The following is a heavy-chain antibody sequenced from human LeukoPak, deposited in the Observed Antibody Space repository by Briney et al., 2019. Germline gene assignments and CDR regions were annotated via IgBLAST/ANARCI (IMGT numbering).Heavy chain of an antibody. J-gene: IGHJ4*02. Sequence: PGGSLRLSCAASGFTVSSNSMNWVRQAPGKGLEWVGRIKSKTDGGTTDYAAPVKGRFTISRDDSKNTLYLQMNSLKTEDTAVYYCTTETYYDFWSEDWGQGTLVTVSS. CDR1: GFTVSSNS. V-gene: IGHV3-15*07. CDR3: TTETYYDFWSED. D-gene: IGHD3-3*01. CDR2: IKSKTDGGTT.